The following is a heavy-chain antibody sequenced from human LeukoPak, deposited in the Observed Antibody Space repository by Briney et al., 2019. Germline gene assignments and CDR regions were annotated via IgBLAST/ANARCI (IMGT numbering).Heavy chain of an antibody. Sequence: SETLSLTCAVYGGSFSGYYWNWIRQPPGKGLEWIGSVYKTGSTYNNPSLESRVTISVDTSKNQFSLNLRSVTAADTAVYYCARDRGESTGSGSYFDYWGQGTLVTVSS. CDR3: ARDRGESTGSGSYFDY. V-gene: IGHV4-34*11. D-gene: IGHD3-10*01. CDR1: GGSFSGYY. J-gene: IGHJ4*02. CDR2: VYKTGST.